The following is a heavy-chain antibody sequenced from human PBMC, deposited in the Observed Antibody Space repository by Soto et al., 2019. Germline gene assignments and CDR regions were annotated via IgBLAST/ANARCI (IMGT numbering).Heavy chain of an antibody. CDR1: GYTYTSYY. J-gene: IGHJ4*02. V-gene: IGHV1-46*01. CDR3: NLNGEYHTLDY. CDR2: INPSGGST. Sequence: ASVKVSCKASGYTYTSYYIHWVRQAPGQGLEWMGIINPSGGSTSYAQKFQGRVSMTRDTSTSTAYMELSSLRSEDTAVYYCNLNGEYHTLDYWGQGNLVTVSS. D-gene: IGHD1-1*01.